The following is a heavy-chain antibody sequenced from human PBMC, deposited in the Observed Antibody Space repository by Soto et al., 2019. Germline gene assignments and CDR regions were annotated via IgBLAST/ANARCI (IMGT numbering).Heavy chain of an antibody. CDR1: GGTFSSYA. Sequence: SVKVSCKASGGTFSSYAISWVRQAPGQGLEWMGGIIPIFGTANYAQKFQGRVTITADESTSTAYMELSSLRSEDTAVYYCARANIVVVTAIQPDAFDIWGQGTTVTVSS. D-gene: IGHD2-21*02. V-gene: IGHV1-69*13. CDR2: IIPIFGTA. J-gene: IGHJ3*02. CDR3: ARANIVVVTAIQPDAFDI.